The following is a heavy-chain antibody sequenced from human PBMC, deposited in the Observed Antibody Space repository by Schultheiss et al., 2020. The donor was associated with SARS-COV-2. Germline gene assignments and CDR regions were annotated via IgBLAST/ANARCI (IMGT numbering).Heavy chain of an antibody. CDR2: ISGSGGST. D-gene: IGHD6-13*01. Sequence: GESLKISCAASGFTFSSYAMSWVRQAPGKGLEWVSAISGSGGSTYYADSVKGRFTISRDNSKNTLYLQMNSLRAEDTAVYYCARGVGGAAAETVDYWGQGTLVTVSS. CDR1: GFTFSSYA. J-gene: IGHJ4*02. CDR3: ARGVGGAAAETVDY. V-gene: IGHV3-23*01.